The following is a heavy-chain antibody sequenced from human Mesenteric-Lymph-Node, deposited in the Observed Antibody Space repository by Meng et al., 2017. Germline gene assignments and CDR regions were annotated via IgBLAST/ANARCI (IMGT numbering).Heavy chain of an antibody. CDR1: GFTFSSYG. J-gene: IGHJ3*01. CDR2: ISSSSSYI. Sequence: GESLKISCAASGFTFSSYGMNWVRQAPGKGLEWVSSISSSSSYIYYADSVKGRFTISRDNAKNSLYLQMNSLRAEDTAAYYCAREAIVSTTDDAFDVWGQGTMVTVSS. CDR3: AREAIVSTTDDAFDV. V-gene: IGHV3-21*01. D-gene: IGHD5/OR15-5a*01.